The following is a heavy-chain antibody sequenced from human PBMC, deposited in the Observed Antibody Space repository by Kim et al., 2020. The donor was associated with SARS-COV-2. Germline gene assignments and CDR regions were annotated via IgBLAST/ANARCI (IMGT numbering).Heavy chain of an antibody. V-gene: IGHV4-39*01. J-gene: IGHJ6*02. CDR2: SGGT. CDR3: ARIGGMDV. Sequence: SGGTYDNPSLQSRVTISVDTSKNQFSLKLGSVTAAETAVYYCARIGGMDVWGQGTTVTVSS.